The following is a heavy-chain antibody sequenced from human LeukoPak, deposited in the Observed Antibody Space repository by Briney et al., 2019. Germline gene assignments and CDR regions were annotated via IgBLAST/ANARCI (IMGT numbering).Heavy chain of an antibody. J-gene: IGHJ3*02. V-gene: IGHV1-24*01. CDR3: ATDQYYDSSGYPRFSI. Sequence: GASVKVSCKVSGYTLTELSMHWVRQAPGKGLEWMGGFDPEDGETIYAQKFQGRVTMTEDTSTDTAYMELSSLRSEDTAVYYCATDQYYDSSGYPRFSIWGQGTMVTVSS. D-gene: IGHD3-22*01. CDR1: GYTLTELS. CDR2: FDPEDGET.